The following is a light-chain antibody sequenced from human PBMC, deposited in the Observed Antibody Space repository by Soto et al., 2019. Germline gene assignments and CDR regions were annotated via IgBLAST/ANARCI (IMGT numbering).Light chain of an antibody. V-gene: IGLV9-49*01. CDR1: SGYSNYK. CDR3: GADHGTGSKFVWV. Sequence: QAVLTQPPSASASLGASVTLTRTLSSGYSNYKVDWYQQRPGKGPRFVMRVGTGGIVGSKGDGIPDRFSVLGSGLNRYLTIKNIQEEDESDYHCGADHGTGSKFVWVFGGGTKVTVL. CDR2: VGTGGIVG. J-gene: IGLJ3*02.